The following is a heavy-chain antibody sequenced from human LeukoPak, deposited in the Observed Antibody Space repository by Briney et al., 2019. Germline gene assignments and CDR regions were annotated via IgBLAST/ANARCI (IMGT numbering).Heavy chain of an antibody. D-gene: IGHD3-9*01. V-gene: IGHV4-34*01. CDR1: GGSFSGYY. Sequence: SETLSLTCAVYGGSFSGYYWSWIRQPPGKGLEWIGEVNHSGSTNYNPSLKSRVTISVDTSKNQFSLKLSSVTAADTAVYYCARAPPRYFDWLPAYFDYWGQGTLVTVSS. CDR2: VNHSGST. J-gene: IGHJ4*02. CDR3: ARAPPRYFDWLPAYFDY.